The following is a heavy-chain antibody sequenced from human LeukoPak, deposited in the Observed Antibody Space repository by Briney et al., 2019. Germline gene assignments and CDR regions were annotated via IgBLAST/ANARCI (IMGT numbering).Heavy chain of an antibody. CDR3: ARGSRITMVRGVRNYYYYMDV. V-gene: IGHV4-34*01. CDR2: INHSGST. J-gene: IGHJ6*03. Sequence: PSETLSLTCAVYGGSFSGYYWSWIRQPPGKGLEWIGEINHSGSTNYNPSLKSRVTISVVTSKNQFSLKLSSVTAADTAVYYCARGSRITMVRGVRNYYYYMDVWGKGTTVTVSS. CDR1: GGSFSGYY. D-gene: IGHD3-10*01.